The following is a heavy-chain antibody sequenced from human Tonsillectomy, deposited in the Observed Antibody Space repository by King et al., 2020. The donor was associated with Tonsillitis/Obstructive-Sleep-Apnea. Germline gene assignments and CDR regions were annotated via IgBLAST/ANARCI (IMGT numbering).Heavy chain of an antibody. CDR3: ARGKAGKGPAYYDFSPYYFDY. CDR1: GFTFSSYE. V-gene: IGHV3-48*03. CDR2: ISSSGSTI. Sequence: DEQLVQSGGGLVQPGGSLRLSCAASGFTFSSYEMNWVRQAPGKGLEWVSYISSSGSTIYYADSVKGRFTISRDNAKNSLYLQMNSLRAEDTAVYYCARGKAGKGPAYYDFSPYYFDYWGQGTLVTVSS. J-gene: IGHJ4*02. D-gene: IGHD3-3*01.